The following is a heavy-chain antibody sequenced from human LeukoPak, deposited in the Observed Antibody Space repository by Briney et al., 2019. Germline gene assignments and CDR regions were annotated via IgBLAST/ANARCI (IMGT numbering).Heavy chain of an antibody. CDR3: ARHGAGVDY. CDR1: GGSFSGYY. CDR2: INHSGST. D-gene: IGHD3-10*01. V-gene: IGHV4-34*01. J-gene: IGHJ4*02. Sequence: SETLSLTCAVYGGSFSGYYWSWIRQPPGKGPEWIGEINHSGSTNYNPSLKSRVTISVDTSKNQFSLKLSSVTAADTAVYYCARHGAGVDYWGQGTLVTVSS.